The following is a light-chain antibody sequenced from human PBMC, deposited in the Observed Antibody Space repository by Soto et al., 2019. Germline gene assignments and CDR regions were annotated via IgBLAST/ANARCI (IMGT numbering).Light chain of an antibody. CDR1: QSITTY. CDR2: AAS. CDR3: QQYENLP. J-gene: IGKJ2*01. V-gene: IGKV1-33*01. Sequence: DIWMTQSPSSLSASVGDRVTITCRTSQSITTYLNWYQQKPGKAPKLLIYAASSLQSGVPSRFSGSGSGTKFFFTINSLQPEDIATYYCQQYENLPFGQGTKLEI.